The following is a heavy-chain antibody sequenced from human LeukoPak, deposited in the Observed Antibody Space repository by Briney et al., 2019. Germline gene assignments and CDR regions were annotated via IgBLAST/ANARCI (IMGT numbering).Heavy chain of an antibody. CDR2: INTSGSDT. CDR3: AKGVWYSSGWHLDY. J-gene: IGHJ4*02. D-gene: IGHD6-19*01. Sequence: PGGSLRLSCAVSGFTVTSYAMSWVRQAPGKGLEWVSVINTSGSDTFYADSVKGRFTISRDSSKNTLYLQMNSLRAEDTAVYYCAKGVWYSSGWHLDYWGQGTLVTVSS. CDR1: GFTVTSYA. V-gene: IGHV3-23*05.